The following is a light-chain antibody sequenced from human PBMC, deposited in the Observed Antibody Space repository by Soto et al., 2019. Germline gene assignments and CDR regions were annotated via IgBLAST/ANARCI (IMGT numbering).Light chain of an antibody. J-gene: IGKJ1*01. CDR3: QQYSSWLWT. Sequence: ETVMTQSPATLSVSPGGRATLSCRASQISSDTVAWYQQKPGQAPRLLSHGASTRATGCPARFSGSGAGTDFTLTIASLQSEDFAVYYCQQYSSWLWTFGQGTKVDIK. V-gene: IGKV3-15*01. CDR2: GAS. CDR1: QISSDT.